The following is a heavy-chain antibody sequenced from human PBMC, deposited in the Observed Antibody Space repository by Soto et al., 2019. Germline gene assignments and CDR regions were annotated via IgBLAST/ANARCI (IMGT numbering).Heavy chain of an antibody. CDR3: ARPGSGIAAAGTLYFDY. V-gene: IGHV5-51*01. Sequence: GESLKISCQGSGYSFTGYWIGWVRQMSGEGLEWMGIIYPGDSDTRYSPSFQGQVTISADKSLSTAYLQWSSLKASDTAMYYCARPGSGIAAAGTLYFDYWGQGTLVTVSS. J-gene: IGHJ4*02. CDR1: GYSFTGYW. D-gene: IGHD6-13*01. CDR2: IYPGDSDT.